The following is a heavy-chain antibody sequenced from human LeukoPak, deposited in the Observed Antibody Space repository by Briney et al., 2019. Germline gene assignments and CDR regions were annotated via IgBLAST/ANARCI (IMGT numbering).Heavy chain of an antibody. J-gene: IGHJ4*02. D-gene: IGHD6-13*01. V-gene: IGHV3-21*01. CDR3: AKESYSSSWIDY. CDR2: ISSSSSYI. Sequence: GGSLRLSCAASGFTFSSYSMNWVRQAPGKGLEWVSSISSSSSYIYYADSVKGRFTISRDNAKNSLYLQMNSLRAEDTAVYYCAKESYSSSWIDYWGQGTLVTVSS. CDR1: GFTFSSYS.